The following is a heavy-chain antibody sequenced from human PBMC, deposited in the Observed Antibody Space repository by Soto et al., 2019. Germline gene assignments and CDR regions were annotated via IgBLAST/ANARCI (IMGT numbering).Heavy chain of an antibody. D-gene: IGHD3-22*01. V-gene: IGHV4-39*01. J-gene: IGHJ4*02. CDR1: GGSISSSSYY. CDR3: ARRYYYDSSGYYYGTYYFDY. CDR2: IYYSGST. Sequence: SETLSLTCTVSGGSISSSSYYWGWIRQPPGKGLEWIGSIYYSGSTYYNPSLKSRVTISVDTSKNQFSLKLSSVTAADTAVYYCARRYYYDSSGYYYGTYYFDYWGQGTLVTVSS.